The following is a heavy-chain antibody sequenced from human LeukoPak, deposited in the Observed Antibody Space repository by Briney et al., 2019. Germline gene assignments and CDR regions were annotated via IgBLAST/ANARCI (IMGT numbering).Heavy chain of an antibody. CDR2: IKPNSGGT. J-gene: IGHJ4*02. CDR3: ARAFCRSNSCYYFDS. Sequence: ASVKVSCMASGYTFTGYYIHWVRPAPGQGLDWMGWIKPNSGGTITARKFQGRVTLTMDTSIRTAYIELSGLRSYDTAVYYCARAFCRSNSCYYFDSWGQGNLVTASS. CDR1: GYTFTGYY. V-gene: IGHV1-2*02. D-gene: IGHD2-2*01.